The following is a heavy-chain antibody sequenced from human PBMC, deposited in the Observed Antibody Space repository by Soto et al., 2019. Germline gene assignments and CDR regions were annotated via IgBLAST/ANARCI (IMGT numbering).Heavy chain of an antibody. V-gene: IGHV1-18*01. CDR1: GYTFTSYG. CDR2: ISAYNGNT. CDR3: ARAGYDCWSGYYAYFDYGMDV. D-gene: IGHD3-3*01. J-gene: IGHJ6*02. Sequence: QVQLVQSGAEVKKPGASVKVSCKASGYTFTSYGISWVRQAPGQGLEWMGWISAYNGNTNYAQKLQGRVTMTTDTSASTAYMEVRSVRSDDTAEYYCARAGYDCWSGYYAYFDYGMDVWGQGTTVTVSS.